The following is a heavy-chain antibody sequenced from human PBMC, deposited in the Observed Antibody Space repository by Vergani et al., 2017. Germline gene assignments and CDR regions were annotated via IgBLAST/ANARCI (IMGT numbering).Heavy chain of an antibody. CDR3: TTDLNYDSSGYYAFDI. CDR1: GFTFSNAW. V-gene: IGHV3-15*01. D-gene: IGHD3-22*01. J-gene: IGHJ3*02. CDR2: IKSKTDGGTT. Sequence: EVQLVESGGGLVKPGGSLRLSCAASGFTFSNAWMSWVRQAPGKGLEWVGRIKSKTDGGTTDYAAPVKGRFTISRDDSKNTLYLQMNSLKTEDTAVYYCTTDLNYDSSGYYAFDIWGQGTMVTVSS.